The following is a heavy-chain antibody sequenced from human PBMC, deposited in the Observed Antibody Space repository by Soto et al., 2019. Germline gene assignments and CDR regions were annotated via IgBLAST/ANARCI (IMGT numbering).Heavy chain of an antibody. CDR3: ARGATKVRINDAFDI. D-gene: IGHD3-10*01. J-gene: IGHJ3*02. CDR2: INWNGART. Sequence: EVQLVESGGGVVRPGGSPRLSCAASGFSFDDYGMSWVRQAPGKGLEWVSGINWNGARTGYADSVKGRFTISRDNAKNSLYLQMNSLRAEDTAVYYCARGATKVRINDAFDIWGQGTVVTVSS. CDR1: GFSFDDYG. V-gene: IGHV3-20*04.